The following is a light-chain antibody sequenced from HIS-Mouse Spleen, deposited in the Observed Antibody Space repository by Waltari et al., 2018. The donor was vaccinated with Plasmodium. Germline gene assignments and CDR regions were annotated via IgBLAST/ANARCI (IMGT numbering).Light chain of an antibody. J-gene: IGLJ3*02. Sequence: NFMLTQPHSVSESPGKTVTISCTGSSGRIASTYVQWYQQRPGSAPTTGIYEDNQRPSGVPDRFSGSIDSSSNSASLTISGLKTEDEADYYCQSYDSSNHEVFGGGTKLTVL. V-gene: IGLV6-57*02. CDR2: EDN. CDR1: SGRIASTY. CDR3: QSYDSSNHEV.